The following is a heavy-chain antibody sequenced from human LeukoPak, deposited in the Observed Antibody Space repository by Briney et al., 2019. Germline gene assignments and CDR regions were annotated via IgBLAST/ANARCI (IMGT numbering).Heavy chain of an antibody. CDR1: GFTFSDYY. CDR2: ISSSGSTT. D-gene: IGHD3-16*02. J-gene: IGHJ6*03. CDR3: AKNTISGGHYQYYMDV. Sequence: PGGSLRLSCAASGFTFSDYYMNWIRQAPGKGLEWVSYISSSGSTTYYADSVKGRFTISRDNSKNTLFLQMNSLRAEDTAVYYCAKNTISGGHYQYYMDVWGKGTTVTVSS. V-gene: IGHV3-11*01.